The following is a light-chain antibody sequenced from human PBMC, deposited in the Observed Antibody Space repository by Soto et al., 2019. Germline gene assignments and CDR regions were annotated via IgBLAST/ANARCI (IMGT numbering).Light chain of an antibody. Sequence: IVMMQSPATLSVSPGERATLSCRASQSVSSNLAWYQQKPGQAPRLLIYGASTRATGIPARFSGSGSGTDFTLTISSLQSEDFAVYYCQHYNNWPPWTFGQGTKVEIK. CDR3: QHYNNWPPWT. CDR2: GAS. CDR1: QSVSSN. V-gene: IGKV3-15*01. J-gene: IGKJ1*01.